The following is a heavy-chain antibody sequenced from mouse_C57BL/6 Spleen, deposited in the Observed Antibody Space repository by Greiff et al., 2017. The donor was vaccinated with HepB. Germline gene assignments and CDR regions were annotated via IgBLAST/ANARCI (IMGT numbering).Heavy chain of an antibody. V-gene: IGHV1-80*01. CDR2: IYPGDGDT. D-gene: IGHD2-5*01. J-gene: IGHJ3*01. Sequence: VQLQQSGAELVKPGASVKISCKASGYAFSSYWMNWVKQRPGKGLEWIGQIYPGDGDTNYNGKFKGKATLTADKSSSTAYMQLSSLTSEDSAVYCCARGAYYSNYSWFAYWGQGTLVTVSA. CDR1: GYAFSSYW. CDR3: ARGAYYSNYSWFAY.